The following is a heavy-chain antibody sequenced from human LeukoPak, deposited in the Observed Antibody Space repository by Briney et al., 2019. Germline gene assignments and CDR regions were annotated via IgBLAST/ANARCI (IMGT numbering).Heavy chain of an antibody. J-gene: IGHJ4*02. V-gene: IGHV3-74*03. Sequence: GGPLRLSCTASGFTITNNRMYWVPQAPGRGRVGVLWIKMDERSAVYADSVKGRFIISRDNAKNRVYLQMNRMRADDTAVYYFATVFKGSSLQTYWGQGTLVTVPS. CDR1: GFTITNNR. CDR3: ATVFKGSSLQTY. D-gene: IGHD3-10*01. CDR2: IKMDERSA.